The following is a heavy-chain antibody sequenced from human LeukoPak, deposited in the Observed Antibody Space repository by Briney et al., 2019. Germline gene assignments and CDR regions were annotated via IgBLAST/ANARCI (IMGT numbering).Heavy chain of an antibody. CDR1: GFTFDDYA. D-gene: IGHD4-23*01. J-gene: IGHJ4*02. V-gene: IGHV3-43*02. CDR3: VNFDGGNSHY. CDR2: ISGDGGSI. Sequence: GGSLRLSCAGSGFTFDDYAMHWVRQDPGKRLEWVSLISGDGGSIYYADSVKGRLTISRDNSKNSLYLQMNSLTTEDTALYYCVNFDGGNSHYWGQGTLVTVSS.